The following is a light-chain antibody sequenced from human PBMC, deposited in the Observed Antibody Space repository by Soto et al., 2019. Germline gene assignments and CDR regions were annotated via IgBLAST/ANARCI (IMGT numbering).Light chain of an antibody. CDR1: SSDVGSYDR. CDR2: EVS. V-gene: IGLV2-18*02. Sequence: QSALTQPPSVSGSPGQSVAISCTGTSSDVGSYDRVSRYQQPPGTAPNLIISEVSNRPSGVPDRCSGSKSGNTASLTISGLQAEDEADYYCCSWTSSSTYVFGTGTKLTFL. CDR3: CSWTSSSTYV. J-gene: IGLJ1*01.